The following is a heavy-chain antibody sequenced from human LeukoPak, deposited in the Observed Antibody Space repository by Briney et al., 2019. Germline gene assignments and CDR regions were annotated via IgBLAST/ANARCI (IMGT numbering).Heavy chain of an antibody. V-gene: IGHV5-10-1*04. J-gene: IGHJ4*02. CDR2: IDPSDSYT. D-gene: IGHD6-19*01. CDR1: GYSFTSYW. CDR3: ARLAVADDYFDY. Sequence: RGESLRISCKGSGYSFTSYWISWVRQMPGKGLEWMGRIDPSDSYTNYSPSFQGQVTISADKSISTAYLQWSSLKASDTAMYYCARLAVADDYFDYWGQGTLVTVSS.